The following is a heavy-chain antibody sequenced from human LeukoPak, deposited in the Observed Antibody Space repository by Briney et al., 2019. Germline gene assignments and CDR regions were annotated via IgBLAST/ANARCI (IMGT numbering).Heavy chain of an antibody. CDR3: AKGGKWDVTPFDY. J-gene: IGHJ4*02. V-gene: IGHV3-23*01. D-gene: IGHD1-26*01. CDR1: GFTFTSYS. CDR2: TSGGGGST. Sequence: GGSLRLSCAASGFTFTSYSMNWVRQAPGKGLEWVSTTSGGGGSTYYADSVKGRFTISRDNSKNTLYLQVNSLRAEDTAVYYCAKGGKWDVTPFDYWGQGTLVIVSS.